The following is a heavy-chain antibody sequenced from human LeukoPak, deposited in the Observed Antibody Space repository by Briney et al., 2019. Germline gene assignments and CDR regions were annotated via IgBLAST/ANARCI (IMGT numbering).Heavy chain of an antibody. V-gene: IGHV3-23*01. CDR3: AKNRGVAAAGPDY. CDR2: IGGGGTRT. D-gene: IGHD6-13*01. Sequence: GSLRLSCAASGFIFSSYAMSWVRQAPGKGLGWVSGIGGGGTRTYYADSVKGRFTISRDNSKNTLYLQMTSLAAEDTALYYCAKNRGVAAAGPDYWGQGTLVTVSS. J-gene: IGHJ4*02. CDR1: GFIFSSYA.